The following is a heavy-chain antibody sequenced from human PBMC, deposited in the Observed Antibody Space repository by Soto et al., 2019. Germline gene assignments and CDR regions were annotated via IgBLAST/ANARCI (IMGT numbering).Heavy chain of an antibody. CDR3: ASTPGGAAY. Sequence: QVQLVESGGGVVQPGRSLRLSCAASGFTFSTYTMHWVRQAPGKGLEWVADISYNGKYEYYADSVKGRFTISRDNSKSTLYLQMNRLTPEDTAVYYCASTPGGAAYWGQGTLVTVSS. J-gene: IGHJ4*02. CDR1: GFTFSTYT. CDR2: ISYNGKYE. D-gene: IGHD2-15*01. V-gene: IGHV3-30*04.